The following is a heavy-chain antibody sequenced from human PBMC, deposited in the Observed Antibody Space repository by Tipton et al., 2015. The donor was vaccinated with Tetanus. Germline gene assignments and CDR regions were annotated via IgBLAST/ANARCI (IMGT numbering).Heavy chain of an antibody. CDR2: VNQSGST. V-gene: IGHV4-34*01. Sequence: GLVKPSEILSLTCGVSDGSFNAYYWSWIRQTPGKGLEWIGEVNQSGSTKYNPSFNSRAAISVDTSKSQFSLRVRSVTAADTAVHYCARGRTMSGVVAPFDLWGQGTQVTVSS. D-gene: IGHD3-3*01. CDR3: ARGRTMSGVVAPFDL. J-gene: IGHJ4*02. CDR1: DGSFNAYY.